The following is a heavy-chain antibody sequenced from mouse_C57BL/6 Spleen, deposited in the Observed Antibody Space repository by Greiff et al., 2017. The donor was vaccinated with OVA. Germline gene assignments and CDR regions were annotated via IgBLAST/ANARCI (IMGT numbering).Heavy chain of an antibody. Sequence: VQLQQSGPELVKPGASVQMSCKASGYTFTDYNMHWVKQSHGKSLEWIGYINPNNGGTSYNQKFKGKATLTVNKSSSTAYMELRSLTSEDSAVYYCAAFFYDYDVGWYFDVWGTGTTVTVSS. V-gene: IGHV1-22*01. CDR2: INPNNGGT. CDR1: GYTFTDYN. D-gene: IGHD2-4*01. CDR3: AAFFYDYDVGWYFDV. J-gene: IGHJ1*03.